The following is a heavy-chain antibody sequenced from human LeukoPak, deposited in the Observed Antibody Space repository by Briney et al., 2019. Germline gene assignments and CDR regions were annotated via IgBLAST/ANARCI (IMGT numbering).Heavy chain of an antibody. CDR1: GFTLSSSW. V-gene: IGHV3-7*01. CDR2: IKPDGSEK. J-gene: IGHJ4*02. Sequence: GGSLRLSCAASGFTLSSSWMSWVRQAPGKGLEWVTNIKPDGSEKYYVDSVKGRFTISRDNAKNSLYLQMNSLRIEDAAVYYCMGGRGWLPENWGQGTLVTVSS. CDR3: MGGRGWLPEN. D-gene: IGHD3-22*01.